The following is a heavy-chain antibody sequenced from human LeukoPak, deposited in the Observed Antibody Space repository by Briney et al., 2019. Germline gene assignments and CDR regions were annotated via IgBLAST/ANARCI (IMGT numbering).Heavy chain of an antibody. CDR1: GFTFSSYG. V-gene: IGHV3-23*01. J-gene: IGHJ4*02. CDR3: ARGYCSSTNCPWNFDY. Sequence: GGSLRLSCAASGFTFSSYGMSWVRQAPGKGLEWVSAIGGSGSTTYYADSVKGRFTISRDNSKNTLHLQMNSLRAEDTAMYYCARGYCSSTNCPWNFDYWGQGTLVTVSS. D-gene: IGHD2-2*01. CDR2: IGGSGSTT.